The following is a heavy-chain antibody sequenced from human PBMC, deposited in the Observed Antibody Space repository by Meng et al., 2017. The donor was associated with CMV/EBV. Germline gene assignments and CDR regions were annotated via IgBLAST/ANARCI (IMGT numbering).Heavy chain of an antibody. CDR2: IIPSGGST. D-gene: IGHD3-16*01. V-gene: IGHV1-46*01. Sequence: ASVKVSCKASGGTFSSYAISWVRQAPGQGLEWMGGIIPSGGSTSYAQKFQGRVTMTRDTSTSTVYMELSSLRSEDTAVYYCARVTRYVGAFDIWGQGTMVTVSS. CDR3: ARVTRYVGAFDI. CDR1: GGTFSSYA. J-gene: IGHJ3*02.